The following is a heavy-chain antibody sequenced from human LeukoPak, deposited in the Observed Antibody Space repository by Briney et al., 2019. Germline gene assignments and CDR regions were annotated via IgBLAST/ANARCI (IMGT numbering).Heavy chain of an antibody. Sequence: GGSLRLSCAASGFTFSNAWMSWVRQAPGKGLEGVGRIKSKTDGGTTGYAAPVKGRFTISRDDSKNTLYLQMNSLKTEDTAVYYCTTEDIVVVPAALYYWGQGTLVTVSS. V-gene: IGHV3-15*01. CDR1: GFTFSNAW. CDR3: TTEDIVVVPAALYY. D-gene: IGHD2-2*01. CDR2: IKSKTDGGTT. J-gene: IGHJ4*02.